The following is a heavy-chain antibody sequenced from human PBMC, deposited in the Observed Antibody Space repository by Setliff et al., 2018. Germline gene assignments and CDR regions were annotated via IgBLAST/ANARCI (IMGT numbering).Heavy chain of an antibody. CDR2: ITDDGDTT. Sequence: GGSLRLSCAVSGLRFSDAWVSWVRQAPGKGLEWVSAITDDGDTTHYADSVKGRFTISRDNSKNTLYLQMNSLRAEDTAVYYCARAHGYSYGFHFDYWGQGTLVTVSS. J-gene: IGHJ4*02. CDR3: ARAHGYSYGFHFDY. D-gene: IGHD5-18*01. CDR1: GLRFSDAW. V-gene: IGHV3-66*02.